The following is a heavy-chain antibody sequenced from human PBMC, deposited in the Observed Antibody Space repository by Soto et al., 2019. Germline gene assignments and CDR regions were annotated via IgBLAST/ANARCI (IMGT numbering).Heavy chain of an antibody. J-gene: IGHJ4*02. Sequence: SETLSLTCAASGGSISSGGYSWSWIRQPPGKGLEWIGYIYHSGSTYYNPSLKSRVTISVDRSKNQFSLKLSSVTAADTAVYYCARMSENYYDSSGYRGYFDYWGQGTRVTVSS. CDR2: IYHSGST. CDR3: ARMSENYYDSSGYRGYFDY. CDR1: GGSISSGGYS. D-gene: IGHD3-22*01. V-gene: IGHV4-30-2*01.